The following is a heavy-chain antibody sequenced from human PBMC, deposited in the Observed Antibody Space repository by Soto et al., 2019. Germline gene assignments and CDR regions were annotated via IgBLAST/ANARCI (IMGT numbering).Heavy chain of an antibody. Sequence: SETLSLTCTVSGGSISSYYWSWLRQPPGKGLEWIGYIYYSGSTNYNPSLKSRVTITVDRSKNRFSLKLSSVTAADTAVYYCARGGYCRGGSCYSRENAFDIWGQGTMVTVSS. V-gene: IGHV4-59*01. CDR1: GGSISSYY. CDR3: ARGGYCRGGSCYSRENAFDI. D-gene: IGHD2-15*01. J-gene: IGHJ3*02. CDR2: IYYSGST.